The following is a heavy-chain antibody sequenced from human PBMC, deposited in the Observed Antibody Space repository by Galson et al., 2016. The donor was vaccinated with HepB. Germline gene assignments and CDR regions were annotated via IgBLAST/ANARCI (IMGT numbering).Heavy chain of an antibody. J-gene: IGHJ4*02. CDR3: ALGQGFLADS. CDR1: GFTFSSYA. CDR2: IGSRSSPI. Sequence: SLRLSCAASGFTFSSYALNWVRQAPGKGLEWVSYIGSRSSPIHYADSLKGRFTISRDNAKNSLYLQMSSLRPEDTAVYYCALGQGFLADSWGQGTLVTVSS. V-gene: IGHV3-48*04.